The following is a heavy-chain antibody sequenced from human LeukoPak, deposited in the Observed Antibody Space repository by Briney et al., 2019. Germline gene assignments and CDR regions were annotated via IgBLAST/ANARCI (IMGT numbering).Heavy chain of an antibody. Sequence: GGSLRLSCAASGFTFSSYGMSWVRQAPGKGLEWVSAISGSGGSTYYADSVKDRFTISRDNSKNTLYLQMNSLRAEDTAVYYCAKQGLTGSYYYYYYMDVWGKGTTVTISS. CDR2: ISGSGGST. V-gene: IGHV3-23*01. CDR1: GFTFSSYG. D-gene: IGHD3-10*01. J-gene: IGHJ6*03. CDR3: AKQGLTGSYYYYYYMDV.